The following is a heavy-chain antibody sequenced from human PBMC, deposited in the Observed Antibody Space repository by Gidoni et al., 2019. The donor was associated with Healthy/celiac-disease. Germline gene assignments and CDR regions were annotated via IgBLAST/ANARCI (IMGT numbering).Heavy chain of an antibody. V-gene: IGHV3-23*01. CDR3: AKDRYSGSYLSSYFDY. CDR1: GFTFSSYA. D-gene: IGHD1-26*01. CDR2: ISGSGGST. J-gene: IGHJ4*02. Sequence: EVQLLESGGGLVQPGGSLRLSCAASGFTFSSYAMSWVRQAPGKGLEWVSAISGSGGSTYYADSVKGRFTISRDNSKNTLYLQMNSLRAEDTAVYYCAKDRYSGSYLSSYFDYWGQGTLVTVSS.